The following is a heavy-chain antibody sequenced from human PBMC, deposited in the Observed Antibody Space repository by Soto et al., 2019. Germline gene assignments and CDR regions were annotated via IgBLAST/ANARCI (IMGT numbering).Heavy chain of an antibody. D-gene: IGHD3-16*01. CDR2: IYYSGST. CDR1: GGSISSGGYY. CDR3: ASRVERGGPNDY. J-gene: IGHJ4*02. V-gene: IGHV4-31*03. Sequence: QVQLQESGPGLVKPSQTLSLTCTVSGGSISSGGYYWSWIRQHPGKGLEWIGYIYYSGSTYYNPCLKSRVTISVGTTKNQFSLKLSSVTAADTAVYYCASRVERGGPNDYWGQGTLVTVSS.